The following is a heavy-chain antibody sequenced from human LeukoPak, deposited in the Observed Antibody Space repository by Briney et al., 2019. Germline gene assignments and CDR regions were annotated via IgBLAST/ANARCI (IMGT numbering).Heavy chain of an antibody. J-gene: IGHJ4*02. CDR3: ARGATRLRYYFDY. CDR1: GFTFSSYS. V-gene: IGHV3-21*01. CDR2: ISSSSSYI. D-gene: IGHD1-26*01. Sequence: GGSLRLSCAASGFTFSSYSMNWVRQAPGKGLEWASSISSSSSYIYYADSVKGRFTISRDNAKNSLYLQMNSLRAEDTAVYYCARGATRLRYYFDYWGQGTLVTVSS.